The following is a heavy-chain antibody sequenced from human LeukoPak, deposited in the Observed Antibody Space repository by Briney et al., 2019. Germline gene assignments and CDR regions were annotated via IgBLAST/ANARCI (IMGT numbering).Heavy chain of an antibody. D-gene: IGHD3-10*01. J-gene: IGHJ4*02. CDR3: AKGYGSGGTRVPDY. CDR1: GFTFSSYA. CDR2: ISGGGVST. Sequence: GGSLRLSCAASGFTFSSYAMSWVRQAPGKGLEWVSAISGGGVSTYYADSVKGRFTISRDNSKNTLYLQMNSLRAEDTAVYYCAKGYGSGGTRVPDYWGQGTLVTVSS. V-gene: IGHV3-23*01.